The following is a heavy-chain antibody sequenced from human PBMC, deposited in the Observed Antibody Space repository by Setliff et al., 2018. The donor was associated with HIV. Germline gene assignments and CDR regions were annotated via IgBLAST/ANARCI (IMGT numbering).Heavy chain of an antibody. Sequence: ASVKVSCKTSGYTFTSYYLHWVRQAPGQGLEWMGIINPSGAITTYAQKFQGRVSITRDTSTSTVYMELSGLRSEDTAVYYCARDPSASPFDHWGQGTLVTVSS. CDR2: INPSGAIT. CDR1: GYTFTSYY. V-gene: IGHV1-46*01. CDR3: ARDPSASPFDH. D-gene: IGHD1-26*01. J-gene: IGHJ4*02.